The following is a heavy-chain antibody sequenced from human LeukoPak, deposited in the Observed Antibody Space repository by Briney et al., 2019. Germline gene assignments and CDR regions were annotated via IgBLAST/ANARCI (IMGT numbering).Heavy chain of an antibody. Sequence: SETLSLTCAVYGGSFSGYYWSWIRQPPGKGLECIGKINHSRSTNYNPSLKSRVTISVDTSKNQFSLKLSSVTAADTAAYYCAREAGATTTYYFDYWGQGTLVTVSS. CDR3: AREAGATTTYYFDY. CDR1: GGSFSGYY. CDR2: INHSRST. D-gene: IGHD1-26*01. V-gene: IGHV4-34*01. J-gene: IGHJ4*02.